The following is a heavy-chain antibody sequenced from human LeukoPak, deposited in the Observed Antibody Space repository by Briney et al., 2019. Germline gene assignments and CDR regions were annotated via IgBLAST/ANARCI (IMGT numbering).Heavy chain of an antibody. Sequence: GGSLRLSCAASGFTFTDYHMSWIRQAPGKGLEWVSYISNTGSTIYYVDSVKGRFTISRDNADNLVYLQMNSLRVEDTAVYYCARGWGEKGRCRGGTCNNPQFDYWGQGILVTVSS. CDR1: GFTFTDYH. J-gene: IGHJ4*02. V-gene: IGHV3-11*04. CDR2: ISNTGSTI. D-gene: IGHD2-15*01. CDR3: ARGWGEKGRCRGGTCNNPQFDY.